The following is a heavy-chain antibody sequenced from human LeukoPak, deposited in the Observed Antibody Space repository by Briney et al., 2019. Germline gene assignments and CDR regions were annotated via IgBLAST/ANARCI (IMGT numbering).Heavy chain of an antibody. Sequence: PGGSLRLSCAASGFTLSSYGMHWVRQAPGKGLEWVAVIWYDGSNKYYADSVKGRFTISRDNSKNTLYLQMNSLRAEDTAVYYCARARGRELGAFDIWGQGTMVTVSS. CDR2: IWYDGSNK. D-gene: IGHD1-26*01. V-gene: IGHV3-33*01. J-gene: IGHJ3*02. CDR3: ARARGRELGAFDI. CDR1: GFTLSSYG.